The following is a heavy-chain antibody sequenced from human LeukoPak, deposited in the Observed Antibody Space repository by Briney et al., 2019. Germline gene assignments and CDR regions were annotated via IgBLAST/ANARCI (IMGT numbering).Heavy chain of an antibody. CDR2: INHSGST. CDR1: GGSISSYY. Sequence: SETLSLTCTVSGGSISSYYWSWIRQPPGNGLEWIGEINHSGSTNYNPSLKSRVTISVDTSKNQFSLKLSSVTAADTAVYYCARMRGNLAGYYDSSGYYHLFDYWGQGTLVTVSS. D-gene: IGHD3-22*01. J-gene: IGHJ4*02. CDR3: ARMRGNLAGYYDSSGYYHLFDY. V-gene: IGHV4-34*01.